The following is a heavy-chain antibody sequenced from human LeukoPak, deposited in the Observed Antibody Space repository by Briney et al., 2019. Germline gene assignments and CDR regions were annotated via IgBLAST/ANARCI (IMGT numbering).Heavy chain of an antibody. V-gene: IGHV4-39*01. D-gene: IGHD3-10*01. CDR2: IYYSGST. CDR1: GGSISSSSYY. J-gene: IGHJ6*03. Sequence: SETLSLTCTVPGGSISSSSYYWGWIRQPPGKGLEWIGSIYYSGSTYYNPSLKSRVTISVHTSKNQFSLKLSSVTAADTAVYYCARVYGSGSYYNGYYYYYMDVWGKGTTVTISS. CDR3: ARVYGSGSYYNGYYYYYMDV.